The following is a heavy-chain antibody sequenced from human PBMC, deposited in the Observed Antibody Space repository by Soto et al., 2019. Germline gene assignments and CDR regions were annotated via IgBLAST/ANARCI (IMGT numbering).Heavy chain of an antibody. J-gene: IGHJ4*02. Sequence: GASVKVSCKASGYTFTSYAMHWVRQAPGQRLEWMGWINAGNGNTKYSQKFQGRVTITRDTSASTAYMELSSLRSEDTAVYYCARSATMVRGVIITPLGYWGQGTLVTVSS. CDR2: INAGNGNT. V-gene: IGHV1-3*01. CDR3: ARSATMVRGVIITPLGY. D-gene: IGHD3-10*01. CDR1: GYTFTSYA.